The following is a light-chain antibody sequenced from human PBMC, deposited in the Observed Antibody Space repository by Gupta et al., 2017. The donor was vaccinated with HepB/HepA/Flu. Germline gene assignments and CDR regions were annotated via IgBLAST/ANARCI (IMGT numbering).Light chain of an antibody. V-gene: IGKV3-15*01. Sequence: EIVMTQSPVTLSVSPGERATLSCRASQNIDTYVAWYQQKPGQAPRLVVYGASIRAPGIPTRFSGSGSGTDFTLTISSLHSEDFAVYFCQQYKKWPPLTFGGGTKVEIK. CDR3: QQYKKWPPLT. CDR2: GAS. J-gene: IGKJ4*01. CDR1: QNIDTY.